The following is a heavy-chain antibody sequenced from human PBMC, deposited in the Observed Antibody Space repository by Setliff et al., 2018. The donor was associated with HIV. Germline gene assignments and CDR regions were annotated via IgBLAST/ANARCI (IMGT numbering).Heavy chain of an antibody. CDR1: DASISNYH. V-gene: IGHV4-59*08. D-gene: IGHD4-17*01. CDR3: ARGAGLYGDYHVY. CDR2: IYYSGST. J-gene: IGHJ4*02. Sequence: PSETLSLTCTVSDASISNYHWSWIRQPPGKGLEWIGYIYYSGSTNYNPSLKSRVTISIDTSTNQFSLKLSSVTAADTAVYYCARGAGLYGDYHVYWGQGTLVTVS.